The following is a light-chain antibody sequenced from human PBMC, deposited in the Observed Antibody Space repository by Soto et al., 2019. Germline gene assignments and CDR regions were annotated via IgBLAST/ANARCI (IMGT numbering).Light chain of an antibody. CDR2: SVS. Sequence: EVVLTQSPVALSLSPGDRATPSCRASQSVSNDYVAWVQQKPGQTPRLLIYSVSSRATGIPDRFSASGSGTDFTLTISRLEPEDFAVYYCQQYSMAPLTFGQGTKVDIK. V-gene: IGKV3-20*01. CDR1: QSVSNDY. CDR3: QQYSMAPLT. J-gene: IGKJ1*01.